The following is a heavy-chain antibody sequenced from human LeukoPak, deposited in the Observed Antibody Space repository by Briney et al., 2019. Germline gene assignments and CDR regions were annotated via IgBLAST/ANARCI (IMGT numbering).Heavy chain of an antibody. CDR1: GGTFSSYA. CDR2: IIPIFGTA. J-gene: IGHJ4*02. Sequence: SVKVSCKASGGTFSSYAISWVRQAPGQGLEWMGGIIPIFGTANYAQKFQGRVTITADESTSTAYMELSSLRSEDTAVYYCARVACGGDCLHSNYFDYWGQGTLVTVSS. CDR3: ARVACGGDCLHSNYFDY. D-gene: IGHD2-21*02. V-gene: IGHV1-69*13.